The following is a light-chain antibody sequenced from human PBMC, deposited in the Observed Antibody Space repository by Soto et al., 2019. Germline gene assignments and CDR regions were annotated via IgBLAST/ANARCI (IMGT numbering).Light chain of an antibody. CDR2: VNT. CDR3: QSYDDSLSAFV. J-gene: IGLJ1*01. V-gene: IGLV1-40*01. CDR1: SSNIGAIYG. Sequence: QSVLTQPPSVSGAPGQRVTISCTGSSSNIGAIYGVHWYQQLPGTAPKLLIYVNTNRPSGVPDRFSASKSGTSASLAITGLQAEDEADYYCQSYDDSLSAFVFGTGTKVTVL.